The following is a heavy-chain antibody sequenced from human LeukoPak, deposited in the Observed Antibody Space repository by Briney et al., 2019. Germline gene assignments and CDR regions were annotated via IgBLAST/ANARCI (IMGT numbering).Heavy chain of an antibody. CDR2: IKQYGSDK. Sequence: GGSLRLSCAASGFTFSTYYMSWVRQAPGKGLEWVANIKQYGSDKYYVDSVKGRFTISRDNAKNSLYLQMNSLRAEDTAVYYCARKESNYVTHFDYWGQGTLVTVSS. D-gene: IGHD4-11*01. J-gene: IGHJ4*02. V-gene: IGHV3-7*01. CDR1: GFTFSTYY. CDR3: ARKESNYVTHFDY.